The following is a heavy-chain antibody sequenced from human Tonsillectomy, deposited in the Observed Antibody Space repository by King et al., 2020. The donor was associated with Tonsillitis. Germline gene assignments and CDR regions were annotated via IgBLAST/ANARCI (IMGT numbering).Heavy chain of an antibody. Sequence: QLVQSGGGLVKPGGSLRLSCAASGFTFSDYYMSWIRQAPGKGLEWVSYISSSSSYTNYADSVKGRFTISRDNAKNSLYLQMNSLRAEDTAVYYCARGSGSSGYYRSFDYWGQDTLLTVSS. J-gene: IGHJ4*02. CDR2: ISSSSSYT. D-gene: IGHD3-22*01. CDR3: ARGSGSSGYYRSFDY. CDR1: GFTFSDYY. V-gene: IGHV3-11*05.